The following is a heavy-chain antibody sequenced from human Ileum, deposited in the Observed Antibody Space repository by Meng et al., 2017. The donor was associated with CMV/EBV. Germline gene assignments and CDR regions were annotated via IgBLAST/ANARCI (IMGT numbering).Heavy chain of an antibody. J-gene: IGHJ4*02. CDR3: ARSGDPGITVTGAFDI. CDR2: INGGNGDT. CDR1: GYSFTSLG. V-gene: IGHV1-3*01. Sequence: QVQIVQSGAEVKKPGASVRVSCKASGYSFTSLGMHWVRQTPGQKLEWMGYINGGNGDTAFSPKAQGRVTITRDTSASIAYMELNNLRSEDTGIYYCARSGDPGITVTGAFDIWGQGTLVTVSS. D-gene: IGHD6-19*01.